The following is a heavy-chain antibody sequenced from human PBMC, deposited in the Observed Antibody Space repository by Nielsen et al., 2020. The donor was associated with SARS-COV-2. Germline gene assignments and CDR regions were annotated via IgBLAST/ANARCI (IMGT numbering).Heavy chain of an antibody. CDR2: INAGNGNT. D-gene: IGHD6-19*01. CDR1: RYSFASYS. V-gene: IGHV1-3*01. J-gene: IGHJ4*02. CDR3: ARITPSSGWDY. Sequence: ASVKVSCKASRYSFASYSMHWVRQAPGQRLEWIGWINAGNGNTRYSQKFQGRVTMTRDTSANTAYMELSSLSSEDTAVYYCARITPSSGWDYWGQGTLVTVSS.